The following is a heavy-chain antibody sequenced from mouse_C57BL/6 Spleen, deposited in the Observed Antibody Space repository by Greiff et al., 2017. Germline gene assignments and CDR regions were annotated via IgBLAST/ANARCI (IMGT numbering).Heavy chain of an antibody. Sequence: QVQLQQSGAELVRPGTSVKVSCKASGYAFTNYLIEWVKQRPGQGLEWIGVINPGGGGTNYNEKFKGKATLAADKSSSTAYMQRSSLTSEDSAVYFCAREATGKDFDYWGQGTTLTVSS. J-gene: IGHJ2*01. V-gene: IGHV1-54*01. CDR3: AREATGKDFDY. D-gene: IGHD6-1*01. CDR2: INPGGGGT. CDR1: GYAFTNYL.